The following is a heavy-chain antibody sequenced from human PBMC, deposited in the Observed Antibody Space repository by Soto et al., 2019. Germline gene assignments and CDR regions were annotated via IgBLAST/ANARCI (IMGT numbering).Heavy chain of an antibody. CDR3: ARVGGAVVTADY. CDR2: INPENGNT. J-gene: IGHJ4*02. CDR1: GYTFINYG. V-gene: IGHV1-18*01. Sequence: QVQLVQSGPEVKKPGASVKVSCKTSGYTFINYGISWVRQAPGQGLRWMGWINPENGNTNFAQRLQGRVTMTADRSTRTAYMELRSLRFDDTAMYYCARVGGAVVTADYWGQGTLVTVSS. D-gene: IGHD1-26*01.